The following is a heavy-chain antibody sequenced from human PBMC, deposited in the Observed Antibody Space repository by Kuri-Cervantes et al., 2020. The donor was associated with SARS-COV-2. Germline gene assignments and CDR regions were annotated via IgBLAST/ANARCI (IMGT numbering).Heavy chain of an antibody. D-gene: IGHD6-13*01. V-gene: IGHV1-69*13. CDR3: ARDRNPGSSWRHGMDV. Sequence: SVKVSCKASGVTLSSYAISWVRQAPGQGLEWMGGILPIFGTANYAQKFQGRVTITADESTSTAYMELSSLRSEDTAVYYCARDRNPGSSWRHGMDVWGPGITVTVSS. CDR1: GVTLSSYA. J-gene: IGHJ6*02. CDR2: ILPIFGTA.